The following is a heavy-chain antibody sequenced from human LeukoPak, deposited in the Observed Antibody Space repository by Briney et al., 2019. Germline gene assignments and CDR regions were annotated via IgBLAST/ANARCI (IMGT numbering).Heavy chain of an antibody. Sequence: GGSLRLSCAASGSTVSSNYMSWVRQAPGKGLEWVSVIYSGGSTYYADSVKGRFTISRDNSKNTLYLQMNSLRAEDTAVYYCARGGLQFSKTLDYWGQGTLVTVSS. J-gene: IGHJ4*02. CDR1: GSTVSSNY. CDR2: IYSGGST. CDR3: ARGGLQFSKTLDY. V-gene: IGHV3-53*01. D-gene: IGHD5-24*01.